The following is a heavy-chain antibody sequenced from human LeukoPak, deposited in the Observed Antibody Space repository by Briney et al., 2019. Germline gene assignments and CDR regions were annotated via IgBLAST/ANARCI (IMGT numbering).Heavy chain of an antibody. J-gene: IGHJ4*02. V-gene: IGHV5-51*01. CDR2: IYPGDSDT. CDR1: GYRFTNYW. CDR3: ARRVSGLEYHFDY. Sequence: GESLKISCKGSGYRFTNYWIGWVRQMPGKGLEWMGAIYPGDSDTTYSPSFQGQVTISADKSISTAYLQWSSLKASDTAMYYCARRVSGLEYHFDYWGQGTLVTVSS. D-gene: IGHD3-3*01.